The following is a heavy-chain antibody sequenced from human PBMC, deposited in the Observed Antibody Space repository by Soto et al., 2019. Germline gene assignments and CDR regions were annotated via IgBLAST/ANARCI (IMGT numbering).Heavy chain of an antibody. CDR1: GYTFTSYG. D-gene: IGHD3-3*01. CDR3: ARYYDFWSGYSGFDP. J-gene: IGHJ5*02. Sequence: VASVKVSCKASGYTFTSYGISWVRQAPGQGLEWMGWISAYNGNTNYAQKLQGRVTMTTDTSTSTAYMELRSLRSDDTAVYYCARYYDFWSGYSGFDPWGQGTLVTVSS. V-gene: IGHV1-18*04. CDR2: ISAYNGNT.